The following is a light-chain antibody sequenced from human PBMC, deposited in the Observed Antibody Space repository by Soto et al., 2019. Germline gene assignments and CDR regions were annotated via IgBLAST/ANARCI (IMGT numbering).Light chain of an antibody. CDR2: DVS. Sequence: QSVLTQPRSVSGSPGQSVTISCAGTRSDVGGYNYVSWYQQYPGKAPTLMIYDVSKRPSGVPDRFSGSKSGNTASLTISGLQAEDEADYYCCSYAGSYTGVFGTGTKVTVL. CDR1: RSDVGGYNY. CDR3: CSYAGSYTGV. J-gene: IGLJ1*01. V-gene: IGLV2-11*01.